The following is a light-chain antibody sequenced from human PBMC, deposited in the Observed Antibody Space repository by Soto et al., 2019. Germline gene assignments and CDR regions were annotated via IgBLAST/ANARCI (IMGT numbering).Light chain of an antibody. CDR1: QSVSSSF. Sequence: EIVLTQSPGTLSLSPGERATLSCRASQSVSSSFLAWYQQKPGQAPRLLIYGASSRATGIPDRFSGSGSGTDFTLTISRLEPEDFAMHYCQHYDNSLYTFGQGTKLEF. J-gene: IGKJ2*01. V-gene: IGKV3-20*01. CDR2: GAS. CDR3: QHYDNSLYT.